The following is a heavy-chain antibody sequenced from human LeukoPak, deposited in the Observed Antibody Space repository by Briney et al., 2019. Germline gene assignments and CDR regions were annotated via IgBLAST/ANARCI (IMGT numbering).Heavy chain of an antibody. CDR3: ARGVTVKTPNWFDP. CDR2: ISAYNGNT. D-gene: IGHD4-11*01. CDR1: GYTFTSYG. Sequence: ASVKASCKASGYTFTSYGISWVRQAPGQGLEWMGWISAYNGNTNYAQKLQGRVTMTTDTSTSTAYMELRSLRSEDTAVYYCARGVTVKTPNWFDPWGQGTLVTVSS. J-gene: IGHJ5*02. V-gene: IGHV1-18*01.